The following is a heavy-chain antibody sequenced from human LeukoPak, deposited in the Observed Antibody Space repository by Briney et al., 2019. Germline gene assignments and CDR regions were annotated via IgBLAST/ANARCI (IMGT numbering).Heavy chain of an antibody. Sequence: KPSETLSLTCAVYGGSFSGYYWSWIRQPPGEGLEWIGEINHSGSTNYNPSLKSRVTISVDTSKNQFSLKLSSVTAADTAVYYCARVRGLLLWFGELLYPNWFDPWGQGTLVTVSS. J-gene: IGHJ5*02. CDR3: ARVRGLLLWFGELLYPNWFDP. D-gene: IGHD3-10*01. CDR2: INHSGST. CDR1: GGSFSGYY. V-gene: IGHV4-34*01.